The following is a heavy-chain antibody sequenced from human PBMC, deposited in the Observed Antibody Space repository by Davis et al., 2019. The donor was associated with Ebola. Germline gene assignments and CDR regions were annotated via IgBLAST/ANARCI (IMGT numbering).Heavy chain of an antibody. CDR1: GFTFSSYG. CDR2: IWYDGSNK. D-gene: IGHD5-24*01. Sequence: GESLKISCAASGFTFSSYGMHWVRQAPGKGLEWVAVIWYDGSNKYYADSVKGRFTISRDNSKNTLYLQMNSLRAEDTAVYYCARGGVATNRRAFDIWGQGTMVTVSS. V-gene: IGHV3-33*08. J-gene: IGHJ3*02. CDR3: ARGGVATNRRAFDI.